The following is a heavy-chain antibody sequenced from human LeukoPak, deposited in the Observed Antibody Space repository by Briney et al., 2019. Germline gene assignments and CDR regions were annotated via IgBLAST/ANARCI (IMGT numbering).Heavy chain of an antibody. CDR3: ARDLFGYSYGYDY. J-gene: IGHJ4*02. CDR2: VFYSGST. V-gene: IGHV4-59*12. CDR1: GGSISPYY. Sequence: PSETLSLTFTVSGGSISPYYWSWIRQPPGKGLEWIAYVFYSGSTNNNPSLKSPVTISVDTSKNQFSLRLTSVTVTDTAVYYCARDLFGYSYGYDYWGQGTLVTVSS. D-gene: IGHD5-18*01.